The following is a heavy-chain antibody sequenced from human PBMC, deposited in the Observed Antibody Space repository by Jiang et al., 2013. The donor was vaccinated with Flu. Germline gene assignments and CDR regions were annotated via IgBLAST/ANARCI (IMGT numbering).Heavy chain of an antibody. CDR3: AKDQRHSGSYYINWFDP. CDR2: ISGSGGST. V-gene: IGHV3-23*01. CDR1: GFTFSSYA. D-gene: IGHD1-26*01. Sequence: VQLLESGGGLVQPGGSLRLSCAASGFTFSSYAMSWVRQAPGKGLEWVSAISGSGGSTYYADSVKGRFTISRDNSKNTLYLQMNSLRAEDTAVYYCAKDQRHSGSYYINWFDPWGQGTLVTVSS. J-gene: IGHJ5*02.